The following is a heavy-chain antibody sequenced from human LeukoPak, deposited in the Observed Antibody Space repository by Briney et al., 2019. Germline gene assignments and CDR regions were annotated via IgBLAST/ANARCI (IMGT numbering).Heavy chain of an antibody. CDR3: ARDAQRITMVRGVIKGEVDYYYYGMDV. J-gene: IGHJ6*02. CDR1: GFSFDTFT. D-gene: IGHD3-10*01. CDR2: ISSSGSTI. V-gene: IGHV3-48*04. Sequence: PGGSLRLSCAASGFSFDTFTMNWVRQAPGKGLEWVSYISSSGSTIYYADSVKGRFTISRDNAKNSLYLQMNSLRAEDTAVYYCARDAQRITMVRGVIKGEVDYYYYGMDVWGQGTTVTVSS.